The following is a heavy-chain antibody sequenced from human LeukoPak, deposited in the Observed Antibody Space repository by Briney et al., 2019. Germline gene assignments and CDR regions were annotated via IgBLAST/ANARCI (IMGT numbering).Heavy chain of an antibody. V-gene: IGHV4-39*02. CDR1: GGSISSRSYY. CDR3: AREGGMATNFYYFDY. D-gene: IGHD5-24*01. J-gene: IGHJ4*02. CDR2: IYYSGST. Sequence: SETLSLTCTVSGGSISSRSYYWGWIRQPPGKGLEWIGSIYYSGSTYYNPSLKSRVTLSLDTSKNQFSLKLSAVTAADTAVYYCAREGGMATNFYYFDYWGQGTLVTVSS.